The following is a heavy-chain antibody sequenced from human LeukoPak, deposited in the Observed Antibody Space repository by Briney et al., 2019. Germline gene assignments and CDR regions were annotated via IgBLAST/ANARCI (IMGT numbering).Heavy chain of an antibody. CDR1: GFTFSSYA. J-gene: IGHJ4*02. V-gene: IGHV3-30*04. Sequence: GGSLRLSCAASGFTFSSYALHWVRQAPGKGLEWVAVISYDGSNKYYADSVKGRFTISRDNSKNTLYLQMNSLRAEDTAVYYCASRSPHWGQGTLVTVSS. CDR3: ASRSPH. CDR2: ISYDGSNK.